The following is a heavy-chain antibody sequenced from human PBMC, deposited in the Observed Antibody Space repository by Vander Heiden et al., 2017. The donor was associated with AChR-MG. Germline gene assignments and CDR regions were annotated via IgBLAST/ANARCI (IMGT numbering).Heavy chain of an antibody. V-gene: IGHV4-59*01. D-gene: IGHD6-13*01. Sequence: QVQLQESGPGLVKPSETLSLTCTVPGGSISSYYWSWIRQPPGKGLEWIGYIYYSGSTNYNPSLKSRVTISVDTSKNQFSLKLSSVTAADTAVYYCARCIAAAGTSYWFDPWGQGTLVTVSS. J-gene: IGHJ5*02. CDR3: ARCIAAAGTSYWFDP. CDR1: GGSISSYY. CDR2: IYYSGST.